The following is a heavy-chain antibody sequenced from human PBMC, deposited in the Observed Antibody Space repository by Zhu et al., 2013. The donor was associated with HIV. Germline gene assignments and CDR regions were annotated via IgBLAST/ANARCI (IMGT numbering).Heavy chain of an antibody. Sequence: QVQVQESGPGLVKPSETLSLTCTVSGASISSSYWTWIRQPPGKGLEWIGYIYYSGSTNYNPSLKSRVTISVDTSKNQFSLKLSSVTAADTAVYYCARVPRRRQLPDYWGQGTLVTVSS. D-gene: IGHD1-26*01. CDR3: ARVPRRRQLPDY. CDR2: IYYSGST. CDR1: GASISSSY. J-gene: IGHJ4*02. V-gene: IGHV4-59*01.